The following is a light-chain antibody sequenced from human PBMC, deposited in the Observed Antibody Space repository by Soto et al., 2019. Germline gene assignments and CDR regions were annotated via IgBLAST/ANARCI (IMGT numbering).Light chain of an antibody. Sequence: QSALTQPPSVSGSPGQSVTISCTGTSSDVGKYDRVSWYQQPPGTAPKLIIYEVTNRPSGFTARFSGSKSGNTDSLTISGLQAEDEDYYYCSSYTCISRYVFGAGTKVTVL. CDR3: SSYTCISRYV. CDR1: SSDVGKYDR. CDR2: EVT. J-gene: IGLJ1*01. V-gene: IGLV2-18*02.